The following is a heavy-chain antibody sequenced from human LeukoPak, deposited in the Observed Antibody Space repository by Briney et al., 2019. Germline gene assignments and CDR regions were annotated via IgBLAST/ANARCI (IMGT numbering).Heavy chain of an antibody. Sequence: PGGSLRLSCAVSEYSVSTNGMSWVRQFPGGELEWLSIIYSGGSKFYAASVKGRFTISRDISENTLHLEMNSLRAEDTAVYYCASLRQGWWYFEFWGRGTLVTVSS. V-gene: IGHV3-53*01. D-gene: IGHD5/OR15-5a*01. CDR3: ASLRQGWWYFEF. J-gene: IGHJ2*01. CDR2: IYSGGSK. CDR1: EYSVSTNG.